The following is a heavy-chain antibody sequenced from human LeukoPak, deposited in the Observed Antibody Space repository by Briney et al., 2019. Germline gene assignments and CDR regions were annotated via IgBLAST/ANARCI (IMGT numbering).Heavy chain of an antibody. CDR2: INHSGST. V-gene: IGHV4-34*01. CDR1: GGSFSGYY. Sequence: SETLSLTCAVYGGSFSGYYWSWIRQPPGKGLEWIGEINHSGSTNYNPSLKSRVTISVDTSKNQFSLKLSSVTAADTAVYYCARDGLGFWSGYYTFYMDVWGKGTTVTVSS. D-gene: IGHD3-3*01. CDR3: ARDGLGFWSGYYTFYMDV. J-gene: IGHJ6*03.